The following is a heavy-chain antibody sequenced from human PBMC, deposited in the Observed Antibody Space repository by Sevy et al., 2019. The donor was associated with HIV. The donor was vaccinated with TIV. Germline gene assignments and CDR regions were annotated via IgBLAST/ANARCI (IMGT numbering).Heavy chain of an antibody. CDR1: GGTFSSYA. Sequence: ASVKVSCKASGGTFSSYAISWVRQAPGQGLEWMGGIIPIFGTANYAQKFQGRVTITADESTSTAYMELSSLTSEDTAVYYCARARDITIFGVVIAATGYYGMDVWGQGTTVTVSS. D-gene: IGHD3-3*01. V-gene: IGHV1-69*13. CDR2: IIPIFGTA. J-gene: IGHJ6*02. CDR3: ARARDITIFGVVIAATGYYGMDV.